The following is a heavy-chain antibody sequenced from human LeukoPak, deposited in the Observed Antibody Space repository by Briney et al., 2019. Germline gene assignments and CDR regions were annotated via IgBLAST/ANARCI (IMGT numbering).Heavy chain of an antibody. CDR3: ARGNSGGEWEERAFDI. V-gene: IGHV1-3*01. J-gene: IGHJ3*02. Sequence: ASVKVSCKASQYTFTDYAVHWVRQAPGQRLEWMGWIDAGNGKTKYSQSFQGRVTIIRDTSATTAYMELSSLTSEDTAVYYCARGNSGGEWEERAFDIWGQGTMVTVSS. D-gene: IGHD1-26*01. CDR2: IDAGNGKT. CDR1: QYTFTDYA.